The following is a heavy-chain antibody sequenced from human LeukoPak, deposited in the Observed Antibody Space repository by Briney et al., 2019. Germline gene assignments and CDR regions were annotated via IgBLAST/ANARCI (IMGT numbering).Heavy chain of an antibody. Sequence: ASVKVSCKASGYTFTSYYMHCVRQAPGQGLEWMGIINPSGGSTSYAQKFQGRVTMTRDTSTSTVYMELSSLRSEDTAVYYCATTVVAATYSNYYGMDVWGQGTTVTVSS. CDR2: INPSGGST. CDR1: GYTFTSYY. V-gene: IGHV1-46*01. CDR3: ATTVVAATYSNYYGMDV. D-gene: IGHD2-15*01. J-gene: IGHJ6*02.